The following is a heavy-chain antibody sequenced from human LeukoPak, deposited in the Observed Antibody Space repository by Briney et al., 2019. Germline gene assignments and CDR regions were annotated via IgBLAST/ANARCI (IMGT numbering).Heavy chain of an antibody. CDR3: ASSRAGTLKVHNWFDP. J-gene: IGHJ5*02. V-gene: IGHV5-10-1*01. D-gene: IGHD1-1*01. CDR1: GYSFRSYW. CDR2: IDPTDSYI. Sequence: GESLKISCKGSGYSFRSYWISWVRQMPGKGLEWMGRIDPTDSYIDYSPSFEGHVTISVDRSITTAYLQWSSLKASDTAMYFCASSRAGTLKVHNWFDPWGQGSLVTVSS.